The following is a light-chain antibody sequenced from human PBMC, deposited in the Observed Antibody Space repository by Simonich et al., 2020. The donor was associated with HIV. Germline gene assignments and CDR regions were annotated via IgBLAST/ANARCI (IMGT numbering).Light chain of an antibody. J-gene: IGLJ2*01. CDR3: QSYDSSNQV. CDR1: RGSIANTY. V-gene: IGLV6-57*03. CDR2: EDN. Sequence: NFMLTQPHSVSESPGKTVTISCTRSRGSIANTYVQWYQQRPGSAPTPVIYEDNQRPAVVPDRFSGSIDSSSNSASLTISGLKTEDEADYYCQSYDSSNQVFGGGTKLTVL.